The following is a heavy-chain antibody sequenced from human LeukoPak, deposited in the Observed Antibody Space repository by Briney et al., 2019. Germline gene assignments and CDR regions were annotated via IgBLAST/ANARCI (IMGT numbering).Heavy chain of an antibody. V-gene: IGHV7-4-1*02. D-gene: IGHD3-10*01. CDR3: ARPYCDSGSYSPSMRY. CDR2: INTSTGNP. CDR1: GYTFTSYG. Sequence: ASVKVSCKASGYTFTSYGISWVRQAPGQGLEWMGWINTSTGNPAYAQGFTGRFVFSLDTSVSTAYLQISSLKTEDTAVYYCARPYCDSGSYSPSMRYWGQGTLVTVSS. J-gene: IGHJ4*02.